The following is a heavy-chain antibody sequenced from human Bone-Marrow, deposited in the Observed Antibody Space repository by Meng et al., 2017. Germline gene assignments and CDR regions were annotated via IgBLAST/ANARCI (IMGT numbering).Heavy chain of an antibody. D-gene: IGHD3-10*01. CDR1: GGSFSGYY. CDR3: ARTGEFQLGFDL. J-gene: IGHJ2*01. CDR2: INHSGST. Sequence: QVQLQQGGAGLLKPSETLSLTCAVYGGSFSGYYWSWIGQPPGKGLEWIGEINHSGSTNYNPSLKSRVTISVDTSKNQFSLKLSSVTAADTAVYYCARTGEFQLGFDLWGRGTLVTVSS. V-gene: IGHV4-34*01.